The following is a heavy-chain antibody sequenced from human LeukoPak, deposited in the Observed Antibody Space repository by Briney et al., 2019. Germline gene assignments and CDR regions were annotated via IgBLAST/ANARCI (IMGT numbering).Heavy chain of an antibody. J-gene: IGHJ6*02. CDR2: ISSSGNTI. Sequence: GGSLRLSCAASGFTFSSYEMNWVRQAPGKGLEWVSYISSSGNTIYYADSVKGRFTISRDNAKNSLYLQMNSLRAEDTAVYYCARESVDSGSHYNGYYYYYGMDVWGQGTTVTVSS. V-gene: IGHV3-48*03. CDR1: GFTFSSYE. D-gene: IGHD3-10*01. CDR3: ARESVDSGSHYNGYYYYYGMDV.